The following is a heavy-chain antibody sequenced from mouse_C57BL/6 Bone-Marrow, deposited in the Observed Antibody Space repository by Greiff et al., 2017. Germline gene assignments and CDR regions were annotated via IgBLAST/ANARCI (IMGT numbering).Heavy chain of an antibody. CDR1: GFTFSSYG. V-gene: IGHV5-6*01. J-gene: IGHJ3*01. CDR2: ISSGGSYT. CDR3: ARHVTTIVTESWCAY. Sequence: EVQRVESGGDLVKPGGSLKLSCAASGFTFSSYGMSWVRPTPDKRLEWVATISSGGSYTYYPDSVKGRFTLSRDNAKNTLYLQMSSLKSEDTAMYYCARHVTTIVTESWCAYWGQGTLVTVSA. D-gene: IGHD2-5*01.